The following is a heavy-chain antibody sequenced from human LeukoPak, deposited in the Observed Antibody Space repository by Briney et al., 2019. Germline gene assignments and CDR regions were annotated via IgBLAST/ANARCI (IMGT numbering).Heavy chain of an antibody. J-gene: IGHJ4*02. CDR2: IDGDGLGT. D-gene: IGHD1-1*01. CDR1: GFPFSSYA. Sequence: GGSLTLSCAASGFPFSSYAMSWVRQIPGKGLEWVSGIDGDGLGTYYTDSVKGRFTISRDNSKNTLYLQMNFLTVEDTAVYYCAHPHNKPLWGQGTLVTVSS. CDR3: AHPHNKPL. V-gene: IGHV3-23*01.